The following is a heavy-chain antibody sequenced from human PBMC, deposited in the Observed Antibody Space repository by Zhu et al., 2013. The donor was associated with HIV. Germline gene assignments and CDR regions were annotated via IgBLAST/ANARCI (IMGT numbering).Heavy chain of an antibody. CDR3: ARVAPSDYYYYMDV. CDR2: ISAYNGNT. CDR1: MFTRYG. Sequence: MFTRYGISWVRQAPGQGLEWMGWISAYNGNTNYAQKLQGRVTMTTDTSTSTAYMELRTLRSDDTAVYYCARVAPSDYYYYMDVWGKGTTVTVSS. V-gene: IGHV1-18*01. J-gene: IGHJ6*03.